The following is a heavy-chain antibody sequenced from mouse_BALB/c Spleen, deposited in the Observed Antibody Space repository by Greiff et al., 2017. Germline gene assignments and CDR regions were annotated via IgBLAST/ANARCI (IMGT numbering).Heavy chain of an antibody. CDR2: INPNNGGT. Sequence: VQLQQSGPELVKPGASVKIPCKASGYTFTDYNMDWVKQSHGKSLEWIGDINPNNGGTIYNQKFKGKATLTVDKSSSTAYMELRSLISEDTAVYYCARGTYYAMDYWGQGTSVTVSS. CDR1: GYTFTDYN. CDR3: ARGTYYAMDY. D-gene: IGHD3-3*01. J-gene: IGHJ4*01. V-gene: IGHV1-18*01.